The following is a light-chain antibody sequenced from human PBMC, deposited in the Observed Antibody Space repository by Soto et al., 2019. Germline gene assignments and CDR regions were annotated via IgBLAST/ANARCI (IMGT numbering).Light chain of an antibody. J-gene: IGLJ1*01. CDR1: SSDVGSYDY. V-gene: IGLV2-8*01. Sequence: QSALTQPPSASGSPGQSVTISCTGTSSDVGSYDYVSWYQQHPGKAPKLMIYEVSKRPSGVPDRFSGSKSGNPASLTVSGLQAEDEADYYCISYAGSSNVFGTGTKLTVL. CDR3: ISYAGSSNV. CDR2: EVS.